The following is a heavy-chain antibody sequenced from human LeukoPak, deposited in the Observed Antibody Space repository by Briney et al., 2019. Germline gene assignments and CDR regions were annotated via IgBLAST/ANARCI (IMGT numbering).Heavy chain of an antibody. CDR1: GGSISSGDYY. CDR2: IYYSGST. Sequence: PSETLSLTCTVSGGSISSGDYYWSWIRQPPGKGLEWIGYIYYSGSTNYDPSLKSRVTISVDTSKNQFSLKLSSVTAADTAVYYCARHSSGYYYDAFDIWGQGTMVTVSS. D-gene: IGHD3-22*01. CDR3: ARHSSGYYYDAFDI. V-gene: IGHV4-30-4*01. J-gene: IGHJ3*02.